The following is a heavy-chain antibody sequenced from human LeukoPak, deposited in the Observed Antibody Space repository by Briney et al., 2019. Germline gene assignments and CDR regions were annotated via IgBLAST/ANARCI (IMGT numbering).Heavy chain of an antibody. CDR3: ARDVGYRSWFDP. CDR2: ISGSGGST. D-gene: IGHD5-18*01. CDR1: GFTFSSYA. Sequence: GGSLRLSCAASGFTFSSYAMSWVRQAPGKGLEWVSAISGSGGSTYYADSVKGRFTISRDNAKNSLYLQMNSLGAEDTAVYYCARDVGYRSWFDPWGQGTLVIVSS. J-gene: IGHJ5*02. V-gene: IGHV3-23*01.